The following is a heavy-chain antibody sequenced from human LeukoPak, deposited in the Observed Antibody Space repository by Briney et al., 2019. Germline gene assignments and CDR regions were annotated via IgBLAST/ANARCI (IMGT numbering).Heavy chain of an antibody. CDR1: GFTFSSYE. CDR3: ARDCPRSLVATDY. CDR2: ISSSGSTI. D-gene: IGHD5-12*01. V-gene: IGHV3-48*03. Sequence: PGGSLRLSCAASGFTFSSYEMNWVRQAPGKGLEWVSYISSSGSTIYYADSVKGRFTISRDNAKNSLYLQMNSLRAEDTAVYYCARDCPRSLVATDYWGQGTLVTVSS. J-gene: IGHJ4*02.